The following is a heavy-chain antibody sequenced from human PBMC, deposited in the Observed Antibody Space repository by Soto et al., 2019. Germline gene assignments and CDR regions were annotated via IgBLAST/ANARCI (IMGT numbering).Heavy chain of an antibody. D-gene: IGHD3-22*01. J-gene: IGHJ6*02. CDR1: GGSVNNNAFS. CDR2: ISSSGRA. Sequence: PSETLSLTCTVSGGSVNNNAFSWTWIRQHPGKGPECIGHISSSGRASYSPSLKRRVAISLDASKNHFSLQLTSVTAADTAVYYCARGDPDSSGYSYYYYGMDVWGQGTTVTVSS. CDR3: ARGDPDSSGYSYYYYGMDV. V-gene: IGHV4-31*03.